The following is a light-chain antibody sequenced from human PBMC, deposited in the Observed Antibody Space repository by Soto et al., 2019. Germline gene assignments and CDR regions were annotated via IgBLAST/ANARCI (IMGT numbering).Light chain of an antibody. CDR2: GNN. J-gene: IGLJ3*02. Sequence: QSVLTQPPSVSGAPGQRVTISCTGSSSNIGAGYDVHWYQQFPGTAPKLLIYGNNNRPSGVPDRVSGAKSGTSASLVITGLQAEDEADYYCQSYDSRLSGWVFGGGTKLTVL. CDR3: QSYDSRLSGWV. V-gene: IGLV1-40*01. CDR1: SSNIGAGYD.